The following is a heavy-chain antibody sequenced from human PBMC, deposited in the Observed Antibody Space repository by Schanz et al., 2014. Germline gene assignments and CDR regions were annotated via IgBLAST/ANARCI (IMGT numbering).Heavy chain of an antibody. Sequence: EVQLVESGGDFVQPGGSLRLSCAASGFTFRTYSMNCVRQAPGKGLEWISYISSSSSTIYYTDSVKGRFTISRDNSKNTLDLQMSSLRADDTAVYYCVKEGTVVSGSPRDYWGQGALVTVSS. J-gene: IGHJ4*02. CDR1: GFTFRTYS. D-gene: IGHD3-10*01. CDR3: VKEGTVVSGSPRDY. CDR2: ISSSSSTI. V-gene: IGHV3-48*01.